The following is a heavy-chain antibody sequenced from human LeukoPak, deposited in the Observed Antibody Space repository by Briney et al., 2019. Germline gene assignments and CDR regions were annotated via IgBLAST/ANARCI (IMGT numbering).Heavy chain of an antibody. J-gene: IGHJ4*02. CDR2: IRYDGSNK. CDR1: GFTFSSYG. D-gene: IGHD3-3*01. V-gene: IGHV3-30*02. Sequence: GGSLRLSCAASGFTFSSYGMHWVRQAPGKGLEWVAFIRYDGSNKYYADSVKGRFTISRDNSKNTLYLQMNSLRAEDTAVYYCAKEILRFLEYGFDYWGQGTLVTVSS. CDR3: AKEILRFLEYGFDY.